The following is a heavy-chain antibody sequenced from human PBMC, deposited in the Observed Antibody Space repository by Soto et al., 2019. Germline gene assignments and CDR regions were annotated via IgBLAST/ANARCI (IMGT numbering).Heavy chain of an antibody. V-gene: IGHV2-5*01. J-gene: IGHJ3*02. Sequence: QGTLKESGPTLVKPTQTLTLTCSFSGFSLSTSGVGVGWIRQSPGKAPEWLALIYWSGDEHYRPSLKSRLSILKDTSKNHVVLIMTDMDPVDTATYYCARGIATLPVFAFDIWSQGTMVTVSS. CDR2: IYWSGDE. CDR3: ARGIATLPVFAFDI. D-gene: IGHD6-6*01. CDR1: GFSLSTSGVG.